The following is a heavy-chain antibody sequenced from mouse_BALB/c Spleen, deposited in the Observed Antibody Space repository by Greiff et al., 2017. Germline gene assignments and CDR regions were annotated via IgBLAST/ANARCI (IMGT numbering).Heavy chain of an antibody. CDR1: GFSLTSYG. CDR2: IWAGGST. J-gene: IGHJ2*01. CDR3: ARDNDYGNPFDY. D-gene: IGHD2-1*01. Sequence: QVQLKESGPGLVAPSQSLSITCTVSGFSLTSYGVHWVRQPPGKGLEWLGVIWAGGSTNYNSALMSRLSISKDNSKSQVFLKMNSLQTDDTAMYYCARDNDYGNPFDYWGQGTTLTVSS. V-gene: IGHV2-9*02.